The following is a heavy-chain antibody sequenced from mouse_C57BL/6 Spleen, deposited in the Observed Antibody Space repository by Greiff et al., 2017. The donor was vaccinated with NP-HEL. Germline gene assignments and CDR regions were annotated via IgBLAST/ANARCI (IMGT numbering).Heavy chain of an antibody. D-gene: IGHD1-1*01. CDR3: ARGGHDGLAWFAY. V-gene: IGHV3-6*01. Sequence: DVQLQESGPGLVKPSQSLSLTCSVTGYSITSGYYWNWIRQFPGNKLEWMGYISYDGSNNYNPSLKNRISITRDTSKNQFFLKLNSVTTEDTATYYCARGGHDGLAWFAYWGQGTLVTVSA. J-gene: IGHJ3*01. CDR1: GYSITSGYY. CDR2: ISYDGSN.